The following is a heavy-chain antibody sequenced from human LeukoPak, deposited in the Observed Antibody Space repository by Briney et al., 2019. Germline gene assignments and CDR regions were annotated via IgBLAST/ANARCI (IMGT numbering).Heavy chain of an antibody. Sequence: GSLRLSCAASGFTFSDYYMSWIRQAPGKGLEWVSYISSSGSTIYYADSVKGRFTISRDNAKNSLYLQMNSLRAEDTAVYYSARDIHAGAADAFEIWGQGTMVTVSS. V-gene: IGHV3-11*01. J-gene: IGHJ3*02. D-gene: IGHD6-13*01. CDR3: ARDIHAGAADAFEI. CDR2: ISSSGSTI. CDR1: GFTFSDYY.